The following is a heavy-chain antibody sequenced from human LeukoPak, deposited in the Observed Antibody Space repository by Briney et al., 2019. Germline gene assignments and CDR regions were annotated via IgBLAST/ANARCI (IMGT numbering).Heavy chain of an antibody. D-gene: IGHD3-22*01. V-gene: IGHV1-18*01. J-gene: IGHJ3*02. CDR1: GYTFTSYG. Sequence: ASVKVSCKASGYTFTSYGISWVRQAPGQGLEWMGWISAYNGNTNYAQKLQGRVTMTRDTSISTAYMELSRLRSDDTAVYYCARQDYYDSSGYRDAFDIWGQGTMVTVSS. CDR3: ARQDYYDSSGYRDAFDI. CDR2: ISAYNGNT.